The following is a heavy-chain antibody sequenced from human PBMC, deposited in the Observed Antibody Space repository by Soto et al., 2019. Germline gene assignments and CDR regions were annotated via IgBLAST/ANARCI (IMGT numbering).Heavy chain of an antibody. V-gene: IGHV3-30-3*01. D-gene: IGHD6-6*01. CDR3: RAGSSSSGMDV. J-gene: IGHJ6*02. CDR2: ISYDGSNK. CDR1: GFTFSSYA. Sequence: QVQLVESGGGVVQPGRSLRLSCAASGFTFSSYAMHWVRQAPGKGLEWVAVISYDGSNKYYADSVKGRFTISRDNSKNTLYLQMNSLRAEDTAVYYCRAGSSSSGMDVWGQGTTVTVSS.